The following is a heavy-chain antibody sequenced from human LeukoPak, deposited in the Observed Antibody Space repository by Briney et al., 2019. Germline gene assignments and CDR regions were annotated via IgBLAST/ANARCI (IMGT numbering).Heavy chain of an antibody. CDR1: GFTFTSYT. Sequence: GGSLRLSCAASGFTFTSYTMNWVRQAPGKGLEWASGISGSGGSTFSADSVKGRFTSTRDNSKNTLYLQMNSLRAEDTAVYFCAKHLTMVRGVAFDAFDIWGQGTMVSVSS. J-gene: IGHJ3*02. D-gene: IGHD3-10*01. CDR2: ISGSGGST. CDR3: AKHLTMVRGVAFDAFDI. V-gene: IGHV3-23*01.